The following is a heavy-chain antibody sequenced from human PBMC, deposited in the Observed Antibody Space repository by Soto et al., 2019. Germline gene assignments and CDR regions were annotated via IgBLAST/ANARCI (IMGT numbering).Heavy chain of an antibody. CDR1: GGSSNSVGYS. V-gene: IGHV4-30-2*01. J-gene: IGHJ5*02. Sequence: TLSLTWAVSGGSSNSVGYSWSWIRQPPGKGLELVGCIYHNGRTSYNPSLRSRVTISLIKSKNQLSVKLNSVTAADTAVYYCAREYISGRLPSFHXSGQVTRVT. CDR2: IYHNGRT. D-gene: IGHD3-22*01. CDR3: AREYISGRLPSFHX.